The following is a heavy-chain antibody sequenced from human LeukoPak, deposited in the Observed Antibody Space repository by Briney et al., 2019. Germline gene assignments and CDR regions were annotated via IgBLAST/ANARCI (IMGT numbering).Heavy chain of an antibody. D-gene: IGHD6-13*01. CDR2: IKQDGSEK. V-gene: IGHV3-7*01. CDR3: ARDFIAAAGFDY. J-gene: IGHJ4*02. CDR1: GFIFSNYW. Sequence: GGSLRLSCAASGFIFSNYWMSWVRQAPGKGLEWVANIKQDGSEKYYVDSVKGRFTISRDNAKNSLYLQMNSLRAEDTAIYYCARDFIAAAGFDYWGQGTLVTVSS.